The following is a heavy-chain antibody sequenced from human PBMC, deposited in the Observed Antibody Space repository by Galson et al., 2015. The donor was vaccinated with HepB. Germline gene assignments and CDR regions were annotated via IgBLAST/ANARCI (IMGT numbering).Heavy chain of an antibody. CDR3: ARDGSGSYYKHPVNFDY. CDR1: GFTFSSYS. V-gene: IGHV3-48*02. CDR2: ISSSSSTI. Sequence: SLRLSCAASGFTFSSYSMNWVRQAPGKGLEWVSYISSSSSTIYYADSVKGRFTTSRDNAKNSLYLQMNSLRDEDTAVYYCARDGSGSYYKHPVNFDYWGQGTLVTVSS. D-gene: IGHD3-10*01. J-gene: IGHJ4*02.